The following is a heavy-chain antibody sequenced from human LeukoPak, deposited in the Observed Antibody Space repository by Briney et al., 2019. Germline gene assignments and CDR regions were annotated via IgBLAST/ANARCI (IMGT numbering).Heavy chain of an antibody. V-gene: IGHV1-8*01. Sequence: ASVKVSCKASAYTFTSYDINWVRHAPRQGLELMGWMNPNSGNTGYAQKFQGRVTMTRNTSISTAYMELSSLRSEDTAVYYCARGAPGSYCSGGSCPYFDYWGQGTLISVSS. J-gene: IGHJ4*02. CDR3: ARGAPGSYCSGGSCPYFDY. CDR1: AYTFTSYD. CDR2: MNPNSGNT. D-gene: IGHD2-15*01.